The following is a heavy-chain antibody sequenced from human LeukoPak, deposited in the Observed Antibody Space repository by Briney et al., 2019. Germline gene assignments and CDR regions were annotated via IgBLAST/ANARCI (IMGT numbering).Heavy chain of an antibody. CDR2: IYYSGST. J-gene: IGHJ5*02. V-gene: IGHV4-59*01. Sequence: SETLSLTCTVSGGSISSYYWSWIRQPPGQGLEWIGYIYYSGSTIYNPSLKSRVTISVDTSKNQFSLKLSSVTAADTAVYYCARDGVVGATMEYNWFDPWGQGTLVTVSS. CDR3: ARDGVVGATMEYNWFDP. D-gene: IGHD1-26*01. CDR1: GGSISSYY.